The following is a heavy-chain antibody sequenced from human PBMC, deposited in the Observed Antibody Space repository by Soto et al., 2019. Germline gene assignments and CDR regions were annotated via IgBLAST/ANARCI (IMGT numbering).Heavy chain of an antibody. CDR1: NSSLGAFH. Sequence: PSETVSLTCAIYNSSLGAFHWTWIRQPPGKGLEWIGELIHGGSTNYNPSLKSRVTFSLDTSKNQFSLQLMSVTAADTAVYYCARSPLSYDYVRQTWREVGDSFDIWGRGTLVTVSS. CDR3: ARSPLSYDYVRQTWREVGDSFDI. J-gene: IGHJ3*02. D-gene: IGHD3-16*01. CDR2: LIHGGST. V-gene: IGHV4-34*12.